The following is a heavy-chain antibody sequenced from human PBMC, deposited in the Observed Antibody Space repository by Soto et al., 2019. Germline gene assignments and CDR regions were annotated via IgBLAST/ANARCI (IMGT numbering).Heavy chain of an antibody. CDR1: GFTFSSYS. CDR3: ARDEYGSGYVPFDY. CDR2: ISSSSSYI. Sequence: EVQLVESGGGLVKPGGSLRLSCAASGFTFSSYSMNWVRQAPGKGLEWVSSISSSSSYIYYADSVKGRFTISRDNAMNSLYLQMNSLRAEDTAVYYCARDEYGSGYVPFDYWSQGTLVTVSS. D-gene: IGHD5-12*01. V-gene: IGHV3-21*01. J-gene: IGHJ4*02.